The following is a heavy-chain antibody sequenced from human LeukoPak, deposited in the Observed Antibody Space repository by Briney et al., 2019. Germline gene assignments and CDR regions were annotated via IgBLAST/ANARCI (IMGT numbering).Heavy chain of an antibody. Sequence: GGSLILSCAASGFTFGSYAMSWVRQAPGKGLEWVSVLYSGGNTYYADSVKGRFTISRDNSKNTLYLQMDSLRAEDTAVYYCTSVVFSSSGSHYWGQGTLVTVSS. V-gene: IGHV3-53*01. CDR1: GFTFGSYA. J-gene: IGHJ4*02. CDR3: TSVVFSSSGSHY. D-gene: IGHD3-22*01. CDR2: LYSGGNT.